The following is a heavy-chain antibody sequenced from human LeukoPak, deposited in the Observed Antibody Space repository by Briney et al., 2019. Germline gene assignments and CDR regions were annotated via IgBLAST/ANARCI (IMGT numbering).Heavy chain of an antibody. Sequence: SETLSLTCTVSGYSISSGYYWGWIRQPPGKGLEWIGSIYHSGSTYYNPSLKSRVTMSVDTSKNQFSLKLSSVTAADTAVYYCARVKQRYYYYMDVWGKGTTVTVSS. CDR1: GYSISSGYY. V-gene: IGHV4-38-2*02. CDR3: ARVKQRYYYYMDV. D-gene: IGHD6-25*01. CDR2: IYHSGST. J-gene: IGHJ6*03.